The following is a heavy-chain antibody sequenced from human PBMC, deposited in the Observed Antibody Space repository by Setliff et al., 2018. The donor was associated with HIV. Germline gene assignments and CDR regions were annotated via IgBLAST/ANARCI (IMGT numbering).Heavy chain of an antibody. J-gene: IGHJ5*02. V-gene: IGHV1-3*01. CDR3: ARDVGSVWHNWFDP. Sequence: ASVKVSCKASGYAFSTYALHWVRQAPGQRLEWMGWINVGSGNTKYSLRFQDRVTLTRDTSATTAYMELSSLRSEDTAVYYCARDVGSVWHNWFDPWGQGTLVTVSS. CDR2: INVGSGNT. CDR1: GYAFSTYA. D-gene: IGHD6-19*01.